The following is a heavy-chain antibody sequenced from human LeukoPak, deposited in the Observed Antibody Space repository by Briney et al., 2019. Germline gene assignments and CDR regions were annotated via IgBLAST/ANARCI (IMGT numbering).Heavy chain of an antibody. D-gene: IGHD3-3*01. Sequence: GGSLRLSCAASGFTFSDYYMNWIRQAPGKGLEWVSYISNSGSTIYYADSVKGRFTISRDNAKNSVYLQMNSLRAEDTAVYYCARDGGYDFWSGYLDYWGQGTLVTVSS. CDR3: ARDGGYDFWSGYLDY. CDR2: ISNSGSTI. J-gene: IGHJ4*02. CDR1: GFTFSDYY. V-gene: IGHV3-11*04.